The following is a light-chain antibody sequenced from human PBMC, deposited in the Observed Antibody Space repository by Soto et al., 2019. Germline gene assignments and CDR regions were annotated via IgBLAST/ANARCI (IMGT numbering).Light chain of an antibody. J-gene: IGKJ2*01. CDR2: DAS. CDR3: QQRSNWPGT. V-gene: IGKV3-11*01. Sequence: EIVLTQSPATLSLSPGARATLSCRASQSVSSYLAWYQQKPGQAPRLLIYDASNRATGIAARFSGSGSGTDFTLTISSLEPEDFAVYYCQQRSNWPGTFGQGTKLEIK. CDR1: QSVSSY.